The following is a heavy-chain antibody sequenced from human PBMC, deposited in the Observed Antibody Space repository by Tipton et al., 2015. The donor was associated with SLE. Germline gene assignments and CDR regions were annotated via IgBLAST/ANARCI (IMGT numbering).Heavy chain of an antibody. CDR2: ISGSGGST. CDR3: TRHLAYSSRTE. J-gene: IGHJ4*02. Sequence: SLRLSCAASGFTFSSYAMSWVRQAPGKGLEWVSAISGSGGSTYYADSVKGRFTISRDDSKNTAYLQMNSLKTEDTAVYYCTRHLAYSSRTEWGQGTLVTVSS. CDR1: GFTFSSYA. D-gene: IGHD6-13*01. V-gene: IGHV3-23*01.